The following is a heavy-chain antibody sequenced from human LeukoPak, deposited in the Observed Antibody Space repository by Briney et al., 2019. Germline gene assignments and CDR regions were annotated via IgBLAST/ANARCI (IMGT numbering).Heavy chain of an antibody. J-gene: IGHJ4*02. D-gene: IGHD6-19*01. CDR1: GFKFDDYG. CDR2: INWNGDSR. Sequence: GGSLRLSCTASGFKFDDYGMTWVRQAPGKGLEWVSDINWNGDSRGYAHSVRGRFTIYRDNAKNTLYLQMNTLTAEDTAMYYCARAVAVAGTDYWGQGTLVTVSS. CDR3: ARAVAVAGTDY. V-gene: IGHV3-20*04.